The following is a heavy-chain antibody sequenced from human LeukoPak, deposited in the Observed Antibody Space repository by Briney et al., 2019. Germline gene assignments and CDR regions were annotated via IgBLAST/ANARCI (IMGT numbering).Heavy chain of an antibody. D-gene: IGHD3-3*01. Sequence: SETLSLTCTVSGGSISSYYWSWIRQPPGKGLEWIGYIYYSGSINYNPSLKSRVTISVDTSKNQFSLKLSSVTAADTAVYYCARGTIWSGYPYWGQGTLVTVSS. V-gene: IGHV4-59*01. J-gene: IGHJ4*02. CDR3: ARGTIWSGYPY. CDR2: IYYSGSI. CDR1: GGSISSYY.